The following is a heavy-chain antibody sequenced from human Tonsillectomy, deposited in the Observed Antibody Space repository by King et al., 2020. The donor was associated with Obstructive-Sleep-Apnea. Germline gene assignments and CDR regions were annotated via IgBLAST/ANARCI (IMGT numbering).Heavy chain of an antibody. V-gene: IGHV3-23*04. J-gene: IGHJ6*02. D-gene: IGHD3-9*01. Sequence: VQLVESGGGLVQPGGSLRLSCAASGFTFSSYAMSWVRQAPGKGLEWVSAISGSGGSTYYADSVKGRFTISRDNSKNTLYLQMNSLRAEDTAVYYCAKAALEILTGYPMDYYYGMDVWGQGTTVTVSS. CDR2: ISGSGGST. CDR1: GFTFSSYA. CDR3: AKAALEILTGYPMDYYYGMDV.